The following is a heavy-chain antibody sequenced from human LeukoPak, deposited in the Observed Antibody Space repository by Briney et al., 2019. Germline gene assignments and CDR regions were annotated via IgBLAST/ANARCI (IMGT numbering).Heavy chain of an antibody. D-gene: IGHD4-17*01. J-gene: IGHJ6*02. V-gene: IGHV3-9*01. CDR3: AKDTARGEYYYYGMDV. Sequence: PGRSLRLSCAASGFTFDDYAMHWVRQAPGKGLEWVSGISWNSGSIGYADSVKGRFTISRDNAKNSLYLQMNSLRAEDTALYYCAKDTARGEYYYYGMDVWGQGTRVTVSS. CDR1: GFTFDDYA. CDR2: ISWNSGSI.